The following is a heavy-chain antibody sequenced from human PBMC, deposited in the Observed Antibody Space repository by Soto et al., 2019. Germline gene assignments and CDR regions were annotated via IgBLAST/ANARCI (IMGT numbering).Heavy chain of an antibody. CDR1: GYTFTAYY. D-gene: IGHD2-8*01. Sequence: GASVKVSCKASGYTFTAYYMHWVRQAPGQGLEWMGWVNLGNGTTSFAQKFQGRVTMTRDTSTSTAYMELSGLRSDDTAMYYCARDTYANFDYWGQGTLVTVSS. V-gene: IGHV1-2*02. CDR2: VNLGNGTT. CDR3: ARDTYANFDY. J-gene: IGHJ4*02.